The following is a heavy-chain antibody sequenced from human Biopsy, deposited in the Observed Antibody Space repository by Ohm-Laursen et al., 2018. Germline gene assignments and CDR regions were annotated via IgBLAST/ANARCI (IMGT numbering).Heavy chain of an antibody. CDR2: IYITGET. CDR1: GGYISHYY. V-gene: IGHV4-4*07. Sequence: SDTLSLTCTVSGGYISHYYWTWIRQPAGQGLEWIGRIYITGETDYNPSLKSRVTMSVDSSKKQFSLKLKSVTAADTAIYYCARAPPLIRGVVESWFDPWGQGILGTVSS. D-gene: IGHD3-10*01. J-gene: IGHJ5*02. CDR3: ARAPPLIRGVVESWFDP.